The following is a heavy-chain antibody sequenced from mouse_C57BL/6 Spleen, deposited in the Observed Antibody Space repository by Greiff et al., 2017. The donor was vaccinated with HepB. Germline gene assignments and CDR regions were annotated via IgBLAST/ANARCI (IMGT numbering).Heavy chain of an antibody. D-gene: IGHD2-4*01. J-gene: IGHJ2*01. CDR1: GFTFSDYG. Sequence: EVQLVESGGGLVKPGGSLKLSCAASGFTFSDYGMHWVRQAPEKGLEWVAYISSGSSTIYYADTVKGRVTISRDNAKNTLFLQMTSLRSEDTAMYYCARSYYDYPYCFDYWGQGTTLTVSS. V-gene: IGHV5-17*01. CDR2: ISSGSSTI. CDR3: ARSYYDYPYCFDY.